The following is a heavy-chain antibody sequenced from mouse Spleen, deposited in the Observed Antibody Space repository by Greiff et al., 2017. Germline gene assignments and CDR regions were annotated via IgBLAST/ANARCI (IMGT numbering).Heavy chain of an antibody. Sequence: QVQLQQSGPGLVAPSQSLSITCTVSGFSLTSYGVDWVRQSPGKGLEWLGVIWGGGSTNYNSALKSRLSISKDNSKSQVFLKMNSLQTDDTAMYYCASGNYSGAMDYWGQGTSVTVSS. CDR2: IWGGGST. CDR1: GFSLTSYG. CDR3: ASGNYSGAMDY. V-gene: IGHV2-6*01. D-gene: IGHD2-1*01. J-gene: IGHJ4*01.